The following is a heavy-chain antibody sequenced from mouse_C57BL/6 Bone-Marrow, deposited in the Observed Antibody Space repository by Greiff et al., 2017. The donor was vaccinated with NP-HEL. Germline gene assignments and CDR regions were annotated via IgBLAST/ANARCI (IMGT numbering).Heavy chain of an antibody. CDR2: IYPGSGST. V-gene: IGHV1-55*01. CDR1: GYTFTSYW. J-gene: IGHJ4*01. Sequence: QVHVKQPGAELVKPGASVKMSCKASGYTFTSYWITWVKQRPGQGLEWIGDIYPGSGSTNYNEKFKSKATLTVDTSSSTACMQLSSLTSEDSAVYYCARWWLLGAMDYWGQGTSVTVSS. D-gene: IGHD2-3*01. CDR3: ARWWLLGAMDY.